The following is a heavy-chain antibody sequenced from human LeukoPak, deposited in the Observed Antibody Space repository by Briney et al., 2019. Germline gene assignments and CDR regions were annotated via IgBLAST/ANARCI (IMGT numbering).Heavy chain of an antibody. Sequence: ASVKVSCKASGYTFTGYYMHWVRQAPGQGLEWMGWVNPNSGGTNYAQKFQGWVTMTRDTSISTAYMELSRLRSDDTAVYYCARAYDILTGYYNAFDIWGQGTMVTVSS. CDR3: ARAYDILTGYYNAFDI. CDR1: GYTFTGYY. CDR2: VNPNSGGT. J-gene: IGHJ3*02. D-gene: IGHD3-9*01. V-gene: IGHV1-2*04.